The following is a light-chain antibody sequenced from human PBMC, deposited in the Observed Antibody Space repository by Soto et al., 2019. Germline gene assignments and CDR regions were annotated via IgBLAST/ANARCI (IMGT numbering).Light chain of an antibody. CDR3: PHYNSYPEA. Sequence: DIKITQSPSTLSGSVGDRVTITCRASQTISSWLAWYQQKPGKAPKLLIYKASTLTSGVPSRFSCSGSGTEFTRPISSLQPDDVETDGCPHYNSYPEAFGQGTKVDIK. V-gene: IGKV1-5*03. CDR2: KAS. J-gene: IGKJ1*01. CDR1: QTISSW.